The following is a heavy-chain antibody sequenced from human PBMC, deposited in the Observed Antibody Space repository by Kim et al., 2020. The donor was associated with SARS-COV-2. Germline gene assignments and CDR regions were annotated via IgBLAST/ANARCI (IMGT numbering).Heavy chain of an antibody. Sequence: SETLSLTCAVYGGSFSGYYWSWIRQPPGKGLEWIGEINHSGSTNYNPSLKSRVTISVDTSKNQFSLKLSSVTAADTAVYYCVIVGDPGVYWGQGTLVTVSS. CDR3: VIVGDPGVY. CDR2: INHSGST. D-gene: IGHD1-26*01. CDR1: GGSFSGYY. J-gene: IGHJ4*02. V-gene: IGHV4-34*01.